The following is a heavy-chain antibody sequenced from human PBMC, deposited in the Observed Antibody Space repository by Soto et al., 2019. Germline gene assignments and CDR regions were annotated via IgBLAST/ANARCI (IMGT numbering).Heavy chain of an antibody. J-gene: IGHJ5*02. CDR1: GGSFSGYY. Sequence: SETLSLTCAVYGGSFSGYYWGRIRQPPGKGLEWIGEINHSGSTNYNPSLKSRVTISVDTSKNQFSLKLSSVTAADTAVYYCARACQQQLVHWFDPWGQGTLVTVSS. CDR2: INHSGST. CDR3: ARACQQQLVHWFDP. D-gene: IGHD6-13*01. V-gene: IGHV4-34*01.